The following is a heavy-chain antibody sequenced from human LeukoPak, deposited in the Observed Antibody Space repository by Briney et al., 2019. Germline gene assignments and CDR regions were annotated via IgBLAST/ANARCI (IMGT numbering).Heavy chain of an antibody. CDR2: IYYSGST. J-gene: IGHJ5*02. CDR3: ARLMLRFDP. D-gene: IGHD2-8*01. CDR1: GGSISSSSYY. V-gene: IGHV4-39*01. Sequence: PSETLSLTCIVSGGSISSSSYYWGWIRQPPGKGLEWIGSIYYSGSTYYSPSLKSRVTISVDTSKNQFSLKLSSVTAADTAVYYCARLMLRFDPWGQGTLVTVSS.